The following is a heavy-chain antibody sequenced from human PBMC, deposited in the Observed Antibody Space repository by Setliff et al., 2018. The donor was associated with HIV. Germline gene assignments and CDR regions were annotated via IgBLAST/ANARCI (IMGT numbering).Heavy chain of an antibody. CDR3: ARVGPESLPYTWDDEADTFDI. D-gene: IGHD1-1*01. J-gene: IGHJ3*02. CDR2: INAGNGIT. V-gene: IGHV1-3*01. CDR1: GYTFTSYA. Sequence: ASVKVSCKASGYTFTSYAMHWVRQAPGQRLEWMGWINAGNGITKYSQKLQGRVTFTRDTFASTAYMELSSLRSDDTAVYYCARVGPESLPYTWDDEADTFDIWGQGTMVTVSS.